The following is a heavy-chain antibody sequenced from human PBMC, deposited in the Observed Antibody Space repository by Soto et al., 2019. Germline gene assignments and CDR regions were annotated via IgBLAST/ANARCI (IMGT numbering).Heavy chain of an antibody. J-gene: IGHJ4*02. CDR2: INHGGST. CDR1: TGSFGDYY. D-gene: IGHD4-17*01. CDR3: ARMVVTTVTYYFDF. V-gene: IGHV4-34*01. Sequence: SETLSLTCAVYTGSFGDYYWSWIRQPPGKGLEWIGEINHGGSTYYNPSLRSRVTISVDTSKSQFSLKLSSVTAADTAVYYCARMVVTTVTYYFDFWGQGTLVTVSS.